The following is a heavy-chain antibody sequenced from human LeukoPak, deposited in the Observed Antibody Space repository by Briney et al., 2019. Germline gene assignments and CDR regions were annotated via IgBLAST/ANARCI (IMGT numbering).Heavy chain of an antibody. CDR1: GFTFSSYG. CDR2: ISGSGGST. Sequence: PGGSLRLSCAASGFTFSSYGMSWVRQAPGKGLEWVSAISGSGGSTYYADSVKGRFTISRDNSKNTLYLQMNSLRAEDTAVYYCAKGVVRYFDWYDYWGQGTLVTVSS. CDR3: AKGVVRYFDWYDY. V-gene: IGHV3-23*01. D-gene: IGHD3-9*01. J-gene: IGHJ4*02.